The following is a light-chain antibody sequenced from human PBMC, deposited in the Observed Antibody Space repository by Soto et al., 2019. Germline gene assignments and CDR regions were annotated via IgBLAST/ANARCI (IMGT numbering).Light chain of an antibody. CDR3: SSYTSSSTLVV. CDR1: SSVVGGYNY. V-gene: IGLV2-14*01. CDR2: DVS. J-gene: IGLJ2*01. Sequence: QPASVSGSPGQSITISCTGTSSVVGGYNYVSWYQQHPGKAPKLMIYDVSNRPSGVSNRFSGSKSGNTASLTIPGLQAEDEADYYCSSYTSSSTLVVFGGGTKLTVL.